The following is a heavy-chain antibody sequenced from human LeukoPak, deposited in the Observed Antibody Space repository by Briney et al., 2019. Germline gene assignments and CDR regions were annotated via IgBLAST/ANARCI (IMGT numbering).Heavy chain of an antibody. V-gene: IGHV3-74*01. CDR1: GFTLSSYW. CDR2: INIDGSNT. CDR3: ATSRTFDY. J-gene: IGHJ4*02. Sequence: GGSLRLSCAASGFTLSSYWMHWVRQAPGKGLVWVSHINIDGSNTRYADSVKGRFTISRDDAENTLYLQMNSLRVDDTAVYYCATSRTFDYWGQGTLVTVSS.